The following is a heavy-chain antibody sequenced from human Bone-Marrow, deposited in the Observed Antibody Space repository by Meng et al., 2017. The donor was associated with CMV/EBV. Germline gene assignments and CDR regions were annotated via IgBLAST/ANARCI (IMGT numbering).Heavy chain of an antibody. CDR3: ARVRYSTYGMDV. J-gene: IGHJ6*02. CDR2: INHSGST. Sequence: GSLRLSCAVYGGSFSGYYWSWIRQPPGKGLEWIGEINHSGSTNYNPSLKSRVTISVDTSKNQFSLKLSSVTAADTAVYYCARVRYSTYGMDVWGQETTVTVSS. D-gene: IGHD3-9*01. V-gene: IGHV4-34*01. CDR1: GGSFSGYY.